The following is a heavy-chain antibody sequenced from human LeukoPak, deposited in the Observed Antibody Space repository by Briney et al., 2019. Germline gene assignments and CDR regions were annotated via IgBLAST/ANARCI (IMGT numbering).Heavy chain of an antibody. CDR3: ARERGSGWSPDY. J-gene: IGHJ4*02. CDR1: GFTFSSYS. CDR2: ISSSGYI. V-gene: IGHV3-21*01. D-gene: IGHD6-19*01. Sequence: GGSLRLSCAASGFTFSSYSMNWVRQAPGKGLEWVSSISSSGYIYYADSVKGRFTISRDDAKNSLYLQMNSLRAEDTAVYYCARERGSGWSPDYWGQGTLVTVSS.